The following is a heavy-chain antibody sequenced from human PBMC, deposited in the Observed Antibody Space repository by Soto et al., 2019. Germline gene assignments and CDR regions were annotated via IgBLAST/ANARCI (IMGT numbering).Heavy chain of an antibody. CDR3: ARGRDSSSWYEDHYYYYYGMDV. V-gene: IGHV3-74*03. J-gene: IGHJ6*02. Sequence: PGGSLRLSCAASGLTFRSYWMHWVRQAPGKGLVWVSRINTDGSVAMYVDSVKGRFTISRDNAKNTLYLQMNSLRAEDTAVYYCARGRDSSSWYEDHYYYYYGMDVWGQGTTVTVSS. CDR1: GLTFRSYW. D-gene: IGHD6-13*01. CDR2: INTDGSVA.